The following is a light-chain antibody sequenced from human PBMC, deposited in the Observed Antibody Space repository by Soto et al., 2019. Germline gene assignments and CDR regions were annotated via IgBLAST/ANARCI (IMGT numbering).Light chain of an antibody. CDR3: QQYYSYPYT. V-gene: IGKV1-8*01. J-gene: IGKJ2*01. CDR1: QGISSY. Sequence: AIRMTQSPSSFSASTGDRVTLTCRASQGISSYLAWYQQKPGKAPKLLIYAASTLQSGVPSRFSGSGSGTDFTLTISCLQSEDFATYYCQQYYSYPYTFGQGTKREIK. CDR2: AAS.